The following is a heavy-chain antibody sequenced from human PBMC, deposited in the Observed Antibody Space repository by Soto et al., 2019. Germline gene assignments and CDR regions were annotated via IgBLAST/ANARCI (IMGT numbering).Heavy chain of an antibody. V-gene: IGHV4-30-2*01. CDR3: AGGGSIVVSTRRLMDV. CDR1: GNSISSGGYS. CDR2: IYHSGST. Sequence: SETLSLTSAVSGNSISSGGYSWSWIRQPPGKGLEWIGYIYHSGSTYYNPSLKSRVTISVDSPKSQFSLQLSSVTVADTAVYYCAGGGSIVVSTRRLMDVWGKGTTVTGSS. J-gene: IGHJ6*03. D-gene: IGHD3-22*01.